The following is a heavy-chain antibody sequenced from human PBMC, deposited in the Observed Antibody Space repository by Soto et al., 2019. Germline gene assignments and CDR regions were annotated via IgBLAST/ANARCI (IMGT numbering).Heavy chain of an antibody. CDR1: GGSISSHY. CDR2: IHHSGST. J-gene: IGHJ4*02. D-gene: IGHD4-17*01. V-gene: IGHV4-59*08. Sequence: SETLSLTCSVSGGSISSHYWSWIRETPGKGLEWIGYIHHSGSTNYSPSLKSRVTISIDTSKIQFSLRLTSVTAADTAVYYCARLEPYTVTTYLGFDYWGQGNLVTVSS. CDR3: ARLEPYTVTTYLGFDY.